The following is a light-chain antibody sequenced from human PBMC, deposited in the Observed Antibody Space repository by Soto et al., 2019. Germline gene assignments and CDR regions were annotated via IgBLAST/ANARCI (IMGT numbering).Light chain of an antibody. V-gene: IGLV2-14*03. CDR1: STDVGTYNY. J-gene: IGLJ2*01. CDR3: TSYSSSSTLV. Sequence: QSALTQPASVSGSPGQSITISCTGSSTDVGTYNYVSWYQQHPGKAPKLMINDVSNRPAGVSNRFSGSKFGNTASLTISGLQAEDEADYYCTSYSSSSTLVFGGGTKSPS. CDR2: DVS.